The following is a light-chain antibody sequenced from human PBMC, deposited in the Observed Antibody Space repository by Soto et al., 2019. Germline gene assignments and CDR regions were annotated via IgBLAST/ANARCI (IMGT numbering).Light chain of an antibody. J-gene: IGLJ1*01. CDR3: NSCTSTNTYV. V-gene: IGLV2-14*03. CDR2: DVI. CDR1: SSDIGGYDF. Sequence: QSVLTQPASVSGSPGQSITISCTGTSSDIGGYDFVSWYQQHPGKAPKLMIYDVINRPSGVPNRFSGSKSGNTASLTIPGLQAEDEADYYCNSCTSTNTYVFGTGTKVTVL.